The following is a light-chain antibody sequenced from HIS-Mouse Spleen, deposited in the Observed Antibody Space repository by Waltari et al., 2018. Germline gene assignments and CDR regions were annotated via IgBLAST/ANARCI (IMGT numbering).Light chain of an antibody. CDR1: SSNIGSNY. CDR3: AAWDDSLSGPV. Sequence: QSVLTQPPSASGTHGQRVPISCSGSSSNIGSNYVYWYQQLPGTAPTLLIYRNNQRPSGVPDRFSGSKSGTSASLAISGLRSEDEADYYCAAWDDSLSGPVFGGGTKLTVL. CDR2: RNN. J-gene: IGLJ3*02. V-gene: IGLV1-47*01.